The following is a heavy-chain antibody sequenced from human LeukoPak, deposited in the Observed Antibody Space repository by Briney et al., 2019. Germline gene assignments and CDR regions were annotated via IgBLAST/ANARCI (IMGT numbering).Heavy chain of an antibody. V-gene: IGHV4-34*01. Sequence: PSETLSLTCAVYGGSFSGYYWSWIRQPPGKGLEWIGEINHSGSTNYNPSLKSRVTISVDTSKNQFSLKLSSVTAADTAVYYCARGDGYGSGSYPPFDYWGQGTLVTVSS. J-gene: IGHJ4*02. CDR2: INHSGST. D-gene: IGHD3-10*01. CDR1: GGSFSGYY. CDR3: ARGDGYGSGSYPPFDY.